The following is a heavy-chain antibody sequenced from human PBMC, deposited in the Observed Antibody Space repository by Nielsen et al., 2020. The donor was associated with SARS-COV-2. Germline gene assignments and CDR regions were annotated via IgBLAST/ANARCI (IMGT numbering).Heavy chain of an antibody. CDR2: IYPGKSET. CDR3: ARLLRPWYFDL. J-gene: IGHJ2*01. CDR1: GYGFNNYW. V-gene: IGHV5-51*01. Sequence: GESLKISCKGSGYGFNNYWLGWVRQMPGKGLEWLGIIYPGKSETRYSYSFEGQVIFSVDKSINTAFMQWVSLEASDTAIYYCARLLRPWYFDLWGRGTLVIVSS.